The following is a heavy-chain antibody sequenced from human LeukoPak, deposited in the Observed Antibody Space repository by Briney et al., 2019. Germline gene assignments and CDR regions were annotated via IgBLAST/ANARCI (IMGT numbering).Heavy chain of an antibody. V-gene: IGHV4-59*12. J-gene: IGHJ4*02. D-gene: IGHD3-3*01. CDR2: IYYSGST. CDR1: GGSISSYY. Sequence: SETLSLTCTVSGGSISSYYWSWIRQPPGKGLEWIGYIYYSGSTNYNPSLKSRVTISVDTSKNQFSLKLSSVTAADTAVYYCARDQIFGTPYDYWGQGTLVTVSS. CDR3: ARDQIFGTPYDY.